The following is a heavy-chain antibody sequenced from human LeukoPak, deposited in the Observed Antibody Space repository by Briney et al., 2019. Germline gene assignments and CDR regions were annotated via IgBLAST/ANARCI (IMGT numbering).Heavy chain of an antibody. CDR1: GFTFSNYW. Sequence: GGSLRRSCAASGFTFSNYWMSWVRQAPGKGLEWVANIKEDGSEKSYVDSVKGRFTISRDNAKNSLYLQMNSLRAEDTAVYYCARVSAGDSPDYWGQGTLVTVSS. D-gene: IGHD7-27*01. V-gene: IGHV3-7*03. CDR2: IKEDGSEK. CDR3: ARVSAGDSPDY. J-gene: IGHJ4*02.